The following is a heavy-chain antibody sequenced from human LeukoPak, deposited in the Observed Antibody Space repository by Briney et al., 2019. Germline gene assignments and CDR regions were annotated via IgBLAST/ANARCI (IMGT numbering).Heavy chain of an antibody. CDR1: GFTFSGYG. CDR3: AKDGSVGYGWYFDL. V-gene: IGHV3-30*02. Sequence: GGSLRLSCAASGFTFSGYGMHWVRQAPGKGLEWVAFIRYDGSNKYYADSVKGRFTISRDNSKNTLYLQMNSLRAEDTAVYYCAKDGSVGYGWYFDLWGRGTLVTVSS. CDR2: IRYDGSNK. D-gene: IGHD5-12*01. J-gene: IGHJ2*01.